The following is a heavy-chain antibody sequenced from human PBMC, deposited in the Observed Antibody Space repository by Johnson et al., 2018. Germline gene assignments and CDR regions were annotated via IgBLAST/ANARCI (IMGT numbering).Heavy chain of an antibody. D-gene: IGHD2-21*02. CDR1: GGTFSSYA. CDR2: IIPIFGAA. CDR3: ARDGKHIVVVTSISAFDI. Sequence: QVQLVESGAEVKKPGSSVKVSCKASGGTFSSYAISWVRQAPGQGLEWMGGIIPIFGAANYAQKFQGRITITADESTSTAYMELSSLGSEDTAVYYCARDGKHIVVVTSISAFDIWGQGTMVTVSS. V-gene: IGHV1-69*01. J-gene: IGHJ3*02.